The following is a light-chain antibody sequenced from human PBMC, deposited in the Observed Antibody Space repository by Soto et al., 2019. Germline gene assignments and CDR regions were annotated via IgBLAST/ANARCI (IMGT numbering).Light chain of an antibody. Sequence: DSVLTQSPGTLSLSPGERATLSCRASQTVSTSYIAWYQHKPGQAPRLLIYLASNRAAGVPARFSGSGSGTDFTLTISNVEPEDFAVYYCHQRQSWPRTFGQGTKVDIK. CDR3: HQRQSWPRT. V-gene: IGKV3-11*01. J-gene: IGKJ1*01. CDR1: QTVSTSY. CDR2: LAS.